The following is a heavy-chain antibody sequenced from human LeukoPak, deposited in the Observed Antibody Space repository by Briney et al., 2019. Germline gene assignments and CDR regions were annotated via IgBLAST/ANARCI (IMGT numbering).Heavy chain of an antibody. Sequence: ASVKVSCKASGYTFISYDINWVRQATGQGLEWMGWMNPNSGNTGYAQKFQGRVTITRNTSISTAYMELSSLRSEDTAVYYCARLLWFGESGFDAFDMWGQGTMVTVSS. D-gene: IGHD3-10*01. CDR2: MNPNSGNT. CDR3: ARLLWFGESGFDAFDM. J-gene: IGHJ3*02. CDR1: GYTFISYD. V-gene: IGHV1-8*03.